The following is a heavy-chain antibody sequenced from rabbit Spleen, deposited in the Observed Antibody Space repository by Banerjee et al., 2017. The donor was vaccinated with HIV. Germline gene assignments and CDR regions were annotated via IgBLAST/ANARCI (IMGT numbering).Heavy chain of an antibody. J-gene: IGHJ6*01. CDR1: GFALSSKYY. Sequence: QEQLEESGGGLVKPEGSLTLTCKASGFALSSKYYMCWVRQAPGKGLEWIGCISTGSSGSSYYSSWAKCRFTISKTSSTTVTLQMTSLTVADTSSYVCVIRDNAYLHFNLWGPGTLVTVS. D-gene: IGHD6-1*01. CDR3: VIRDNAYLHFNL. V-gene: IGHV1S45*01. CDR2: ISTGSSGSS.